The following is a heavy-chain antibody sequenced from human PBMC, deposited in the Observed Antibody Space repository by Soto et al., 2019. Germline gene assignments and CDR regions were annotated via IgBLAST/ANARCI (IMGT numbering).Heavy chain of an antibody. CDR2: ISWNSGSI. J-gene: IGHJ3*02. V-gene: IGHV3-9*01. CDR1: GFTFDDYA. D-gene: IGHD6-19*01. Sequence: GGSLRLSCAASGFTFDDYAMHWVRQAPGKGLEWVSGISWNSGSIGYADSVKGRFTISRDNAKNSLYLQMNSLRAEDTALYYCAKDGYSSGWNDAFDIWGQGTMVTVSS. CDR3: AKDGYSSGWNDAFDI.